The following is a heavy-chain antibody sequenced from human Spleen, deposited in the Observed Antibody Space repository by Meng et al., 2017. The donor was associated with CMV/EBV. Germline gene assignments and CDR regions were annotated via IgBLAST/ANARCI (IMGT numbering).Heavy chain of an antibody. CDR3: ARPGQDDSSGYYE. J-gene: IGHJ4*02. Sequence: GESLKISCKGSGYSFTSYWIGWVRQMPGKGLEWMGIIYPGASDTRYSPSFQGQVTISADKSISTAYLQWSSLKASDTAMYYCARPGQDDSSGYYEWGQGTLVTVSS. CDR2: IYPGASDT. V-gene: IGHV5-51*01. D-gene: IGHD3-22*01. CDR1: GYSFTSYW.